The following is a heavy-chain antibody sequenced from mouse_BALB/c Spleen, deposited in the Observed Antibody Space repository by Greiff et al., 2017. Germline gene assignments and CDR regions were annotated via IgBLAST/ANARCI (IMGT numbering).Heavy chain of an antibody. CDR3: ASREYEDYSLDY. V-gene: IGHV3-2*02. CDR2: ISYSGST. J-gene: IGHJ4*01. D-gene: IGHD2-14*01. CDR1: GYSFTSDYV. Sequence: DVQLQESGPGLVKPSQSLSLTCTATGYSFTSDYVWYWLRQFPGNQLEWMGIISYSGSTSYNPSLKSRISITRDTSKNQFFLQLNSVTTEDTATYYCASREYEDYSLDYWGQGTSVTVSA.